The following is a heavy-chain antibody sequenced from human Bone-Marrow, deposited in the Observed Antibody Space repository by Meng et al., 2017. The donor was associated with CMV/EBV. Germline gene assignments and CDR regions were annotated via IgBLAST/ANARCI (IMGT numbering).Heavy chain of an antibody. Sequence: SCAASGFTFSDYYMSWIRQAPGKELEWVSYVSSTGYTIYFADSVKGRFTISRDNAKNSLYLQMSSLRAEDTAVYYCAREIGIVGGYGLDVWGQGTSVTVSS. D-gene: IGHD2-15*01. CDR3: AREIGIVGGYGLDV. J-gene: IGHJ6*02. V-gene: IGHV3-11*01. CDR2: VSSTGYTI. CDR1: GFTFSDYY.